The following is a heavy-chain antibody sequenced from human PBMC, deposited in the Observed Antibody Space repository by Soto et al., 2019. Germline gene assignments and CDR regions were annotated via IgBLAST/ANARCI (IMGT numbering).Heavy chain of an antibody. J-gene: IGHJ4*02. Sequence: IKPSGGTTSYAQKLQGRVTMTRDTSTSTVYMELSSLRSEDTAVYYCARVYGDYFDHWGQGTLVTVSS. D-gene: IGHD4-17*01. V-gene: IGHV1-46*04. CDR3: ARVYGDYFDH. CDR2: IKPSGGTT.